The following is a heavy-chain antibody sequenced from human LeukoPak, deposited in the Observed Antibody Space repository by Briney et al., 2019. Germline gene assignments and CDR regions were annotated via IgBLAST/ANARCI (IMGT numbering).Heavy chain of an antibody. CDR2: ISYDGGKK. Sequence: GGSLRLSCAASGFTFSRYAMHWVRQAPGEGLQWMAVISYDGGKKYYADFVEGRFTISRDNSKNTLYLQMNSLRAEDTAVYYCAKDGMRYGSDVFDYWGQGTLVTVSS. J-gene: IGHJ4*02. D-gene: IGHD5-18*01. CDR3: AKDGMRYGSDVFDY. CDR1: GFTFSRYA. V-gene: IGHV3-30-3*01.